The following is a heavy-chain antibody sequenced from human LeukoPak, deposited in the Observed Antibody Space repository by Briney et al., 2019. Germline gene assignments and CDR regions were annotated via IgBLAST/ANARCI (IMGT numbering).Heavy chain of an antibody. CDR3: ARSHSWGYYDSSAYYFDY. CDR1: GGSISSYY. V-gene: IGHV4-59*01. CDR2: IYYSGST. J-gene: IGHJ4*02. Sequence: RPSETLSLTCTVSGGSISSYYWSWIRQPPGKGLEWIGYIYYSGSTNYNPSLKSRVTISVDTSKNQFSLKLSSVTAADTAVYYCARSHSWGYYDSSAYYFDYWGQGTLVTVSS. D-gene: IGHD3-22*01.